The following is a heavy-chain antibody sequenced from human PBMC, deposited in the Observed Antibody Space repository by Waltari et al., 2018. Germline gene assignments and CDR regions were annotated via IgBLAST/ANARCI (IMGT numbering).Heavy chain of an antibody. D-gene: IGHD6-13*01. CDR2: TYYRSKWYN. V-gene: IGHV6-1*01. CDR3: ARDSPIAAGDRRYFDY. Sequence: GLGLLGRTYYRSKWYNDYAVSVKSRITINPDTSNNQFSLQLNSVTPEDTAVYYCARDSPIAAGDRRYFDYWGQGTLVTVSS. J-gene: IGHJ4*02.